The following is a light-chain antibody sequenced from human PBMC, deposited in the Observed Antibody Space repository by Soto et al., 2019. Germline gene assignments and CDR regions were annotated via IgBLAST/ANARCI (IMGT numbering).Light chain of an antibody. CDR1: QSLVHSDGNTY. J-gene: IGKJ3*01. V-gene: IGKV2-30*02. CDR2: KVS. Sequence: DVVMTQSPLSLPVTLGQPASISCRSTQSLVHSDGNTYLIWFQQRPGQSPRRLIYKVSNRDSGVPDRFGGSGSGTDFTLKISRVEAEDVGVYQCRQRAHWPRLTFGPGTKVDIK. CDR3: RQRAHWPRLT.